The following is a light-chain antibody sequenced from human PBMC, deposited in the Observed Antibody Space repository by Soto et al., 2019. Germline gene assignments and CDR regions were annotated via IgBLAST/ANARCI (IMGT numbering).Light chain of an antibody. Sequence: DIQMTQSPSTLSASVGDRVTITCRASQSITDWLAWYQQKPGKAPKFLIYKASNLEGGVPSRFSGSGSGTEFSLTISSVLPHDVATYYCQYWDDYSWTFGQGTKVEIK. CDR2: KAS. J-gene: IGKJ1*01. V-gene: IGKV1-5*03. CDR1: QSITDW. CDR3: QYWDDYSWT.